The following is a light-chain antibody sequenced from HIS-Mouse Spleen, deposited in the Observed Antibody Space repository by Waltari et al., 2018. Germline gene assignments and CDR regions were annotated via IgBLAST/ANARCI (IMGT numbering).Light chain of an antibody. CDR1: SSDVGNDNL. CDR3: CSYAGSSTLV. CDR2: EGS. V-gene: IGLV2-23*01. J-gene: IGLJ3*02. Sequence: QVALTQTASVSGSTGHAVTIRFTGNSSDVGNDNLVSWYQQHPGKAPKLMIYEGSKRPSGVSNRFSGSKSGNTASLTISGLQAEDEADYYCCSYAGSSTLVFGGGTKLTVL.